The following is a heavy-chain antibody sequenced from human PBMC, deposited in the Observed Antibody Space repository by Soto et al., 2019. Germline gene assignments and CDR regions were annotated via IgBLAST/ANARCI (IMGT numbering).Heavy chain of an antibody. V-gene: IGHV3-33*01. J-gene: IGHJ4*02. D-gene: IGHD2-8*01. CDR1: GFTFSSYG. Sequence: GGSLRLSCAASGFTFSSYGMHWVRQAPGKGLEWVALIWFDGSNKYYADSVKGRFTISRDNSKNTLYLQMNSLRAEDTAVYYCAREGYCTNGACYTAFDYWGQGALVTVSS. CDR3: AREGYCTNGACYTAFDY. CDR2: IWFDGSNK.